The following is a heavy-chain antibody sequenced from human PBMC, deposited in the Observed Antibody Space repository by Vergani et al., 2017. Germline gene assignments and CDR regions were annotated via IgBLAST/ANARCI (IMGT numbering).Heavy chain of an antibody. CDR3: ASYYGGVFDY. J-gene: IGHJ4*02. CDR2: IYFSGST. V-gene: IGHV4-39*07. D-gene: IGHD1-26*01. CDR1: GGSISSSSYY. Sequence: QLQLQESGPGLVKPSETLSLTCSVSGGSISSSSYYWGWVRQPPGKGLEWIGSIYFSGSTNYNPSLKSRVTISVDTSKNQFSLKLSSVTAADTAVYYCASYYGGVFDYWGQGTLVTVSS.